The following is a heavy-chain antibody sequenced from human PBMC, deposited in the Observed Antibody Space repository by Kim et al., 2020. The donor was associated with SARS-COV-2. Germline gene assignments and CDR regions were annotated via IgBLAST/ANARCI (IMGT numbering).Heavy chain of an antibody. V-gene: IGHV1-69*13. Sequence: SVKVSCKASGGTFSSYAISWVRQAPGQGLEWMGGIIPIFGTANYAQKFQGRVTITSDESTSTAYMELSSLRSEDTAVYYCARDFAITTTMIVAPEGRWCAFDIWGQGTMVTVSS. CDR2: IIPIFGTA. CDR1: GGTFSSYA. D-gene: IGHD3-22*01. CDR3: ARDFAITTTMIVAPEGRWCAFDI. J-gene: IGHJ3*02.